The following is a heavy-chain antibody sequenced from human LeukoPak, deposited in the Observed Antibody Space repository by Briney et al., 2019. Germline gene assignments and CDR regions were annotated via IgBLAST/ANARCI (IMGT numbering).Heavy chain of an antibody. D-gene: IGHD1-26*01. CDR3: ARESGAFSPFGF. V-gene: IGHV4-4*02. CDR2: VHLSGTS. Sequence: PSGTLSLTRAVSGGSILTTNWWSWVRQPPGKGLEWIGEVHLSGTSNYNPSLKSRVSMSIDKSKNQLSLKLTSVTAADTAMYYCARESGAFSPFGFWGQGTLVTVSS. CDR1: GGSILTTNW. J-gene: IGHJ4*02.